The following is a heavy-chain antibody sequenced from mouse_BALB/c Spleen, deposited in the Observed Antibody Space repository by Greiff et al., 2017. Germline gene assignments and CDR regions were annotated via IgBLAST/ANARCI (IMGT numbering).Heavy chain of an antibody. Sequence: QVQLQQPGAELVKPGASVKMSCKASGYTFTSYWMHWVKQRPGQGLEWIGVIDPSDSYTSYNQKFKGKATLTVDTSSSTAYMQLSSLTSEDSAVYYCARSGPYWGQGTTLTVSS. J-gene: IGHJ2*01. CDR2: IDPSDSYT. CDR3: ARSGPY. CDR1: GYTFTSYW. V-gene: IGHV1-59*01. D-gene: IGHD3-1*01.